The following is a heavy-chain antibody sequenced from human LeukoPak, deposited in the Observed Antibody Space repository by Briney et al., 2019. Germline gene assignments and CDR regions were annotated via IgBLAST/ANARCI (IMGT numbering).Heavy chain of an antibody. D-gene: IGHD6-25*01. CDR2: IFYSGST. V-gene: IGHV4-39*02. CDR1: GGSISSSSYF. CDR3: AGEHSGSYRFDY. Sequence: SGTLSLTCTVSGGSISSSSYFWGWIRQPPGKGLEWIGSIFYSGSTYYNPSLNSRVTISIDTSKNQFSLRLSSVTAADTAVYYCAGEHSGSYRFDYWGQGTLVTVSS. J-gene: IGHJ4*02.